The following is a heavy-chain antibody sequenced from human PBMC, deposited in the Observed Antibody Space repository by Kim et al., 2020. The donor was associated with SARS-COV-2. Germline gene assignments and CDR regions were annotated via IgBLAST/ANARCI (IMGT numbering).Heavy chain of an antibody. CDR2: ISWNSGSI. CDR3: AKADWLLDYYYYGMDD. V-gene: IGHV3-9*01. D-gene: IGHD3-9*01. Sequence: GGSLRLSCAASGFTFDDYAMHWVRQAPGKGLEWVSGISWNSGSIGYADSVKGRFTISRDNAKNSLYLQMNSLRAEDTDLYYCAKADWLLDYYYYGMDDWGQGTTVTVSS. CDR1: GFTFDDYA. J-gene: IGHJ6*02.